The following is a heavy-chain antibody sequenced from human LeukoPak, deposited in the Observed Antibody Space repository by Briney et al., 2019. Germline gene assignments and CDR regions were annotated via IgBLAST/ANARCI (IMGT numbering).Heavy chain of an antibody. D-gene: IGHD1-14*01. Sequence: PGGSLRLSCAASGFTFRIYVMHGLRQAPGKALEGLAFIWYDGSNTYYEDSVKGQFTISRDHSKHKLYLHITSLRAEDKAVYYRAKDNPIDYWGQGTLVIVSS. CDR1: GFTFRIYV. V-gene: IGHV3-30*02. J-gene: IGHJ4*02. CDR3: AKDNPIDY. CDR2: IWYDGSNT.